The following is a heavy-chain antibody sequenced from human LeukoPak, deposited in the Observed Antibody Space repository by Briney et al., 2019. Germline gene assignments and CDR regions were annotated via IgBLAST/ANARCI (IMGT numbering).Heavy chain of an antibody. CDR1: GGSISSGAYS. CDR3: ASVGLTATTSYFDD. J-gene: IGHJ4*02. Sequence: TSETRSLTCAVSGGSISSGAYSWSWIRQPPGKALEWIGYIYPVGSTYYNSSLKSRVTMSIDRSKNQFSLRLSSVTAADTAMYYCASVGLTATTSYFDDWGQGFQVTVSS. D-gene: IGHD1/OR15-1a*01. V-gene: IGHV4-30-2*01. CDR2: IYPVGST.